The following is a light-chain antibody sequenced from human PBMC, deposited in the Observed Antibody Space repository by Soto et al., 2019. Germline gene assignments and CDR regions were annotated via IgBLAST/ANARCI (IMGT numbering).Light chain of an antibody. J-gene: IGLJ1*01. Sequence: QSVLTQPASVSGSPGQSITISCTGTSSDVGGYNYVSWYQLHPGKAPKLMVYEVNNRPSGVSNRFSGSKSGNTASLTISGLQAEDEADYYCFSYTSSTAYVLGPGTKVNVL. CDR2: EVN. V-gene: IGLV2-14*01. CDR3: FSYTSSTAYV. CDR1: SSDVGGYNY.